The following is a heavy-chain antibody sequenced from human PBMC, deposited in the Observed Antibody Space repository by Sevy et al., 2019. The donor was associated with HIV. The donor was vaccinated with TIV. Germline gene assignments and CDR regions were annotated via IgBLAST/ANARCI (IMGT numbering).Heavy chain of an antibody. V-gene: IGHV4-59*01. J-gene: IGHJ6*02. Sequence: SETLSLTCTVSGGSISSYYWSWIRQPPGKGLEWIGYIYYSGSTNYNPSLKSRVTISVDTSKNQFSLKLSSVTAADTAVYYCARGYGGNFRGGYYYYYYGMDVWGQGTMVTVSS. CDR2: IYYSGST. CDR3: ARGYGGNFRGGYYYYYYGMDV. CDR1: GGSISSYY. D-gene: IGHD2-21*02.